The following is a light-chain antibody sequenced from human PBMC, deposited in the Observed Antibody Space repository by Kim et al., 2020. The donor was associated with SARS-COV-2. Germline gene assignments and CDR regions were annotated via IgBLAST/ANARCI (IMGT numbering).Light chain of an antibody. CDR1: NIGSKN. CDR3: QVWDSSLVV. V-gene: IGLV3-9*01. J-gene: IGLJ2*01. Sequence: SVALGQTARINCGGNNIGSKNVHWYQQKPGQAPVLVIYRDSNRPSGIPERFSGSNSGNTATLTISRAQAGDEADYYCQVWDSSLVVFGGGTKLTVL. CDR2: RDS.